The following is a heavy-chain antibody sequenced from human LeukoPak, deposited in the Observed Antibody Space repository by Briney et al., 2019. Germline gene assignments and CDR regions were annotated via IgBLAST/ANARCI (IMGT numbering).Heavy chain of an antibody. D-gene: IGHD2-2*01. CDR1: GFTFTDYY. CDR3: ARGDCSSTNCYVGYYYYMDV. J-gene: IGHJ6*03. CDR2: MSSSGSIK. Sequence: GGSLRLSCAVSGFTFTDYYMNWVRQAPGKGLEWVSYMSSSGSIKYYADSVKGRFIISRDNAKNSLFLEMNSLRAEDTAVYYCARGDCSSTNCYVGYYYYMDVWGKGTTVTVSS. V-gene: IGHV3-11*01.